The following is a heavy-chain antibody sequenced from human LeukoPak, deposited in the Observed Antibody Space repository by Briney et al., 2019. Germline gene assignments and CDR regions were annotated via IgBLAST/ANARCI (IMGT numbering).Heavy chain of an antibody. CDR1: GFSLSGYA. CDR3: AKDLTYNDGRWEFVP. Sequence: GGSLRLSCVASGFSLSGYAMSWVRQAPGKGPEWVSGILTSGTTYYSDSVKGRFTISRDSSKNTLYLQMNSLRSEDKAIYSCAKDLTYNDGRWEFVPWGQGTLVTVSS. D-gene: IGHD3-9*01. J-gene: IGHJ5*02. V-gene: IGHV3-23*05. CDR2: ILTSGTT.